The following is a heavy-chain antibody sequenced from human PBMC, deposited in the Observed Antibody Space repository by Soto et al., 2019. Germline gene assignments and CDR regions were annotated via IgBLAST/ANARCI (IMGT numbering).Heavy chain of an antibody. J-gene: IGHJ4*02. V-gene: IGHV1-69*02. CDR2: IIPILGIA. D-gene: IGHD3-22*01. Sequence: QVQLVQSGAEVKKPGSSVKVSCKASGGTFSSYTISWVRQAPGQGLEWMGRIIPILGIANYAQKFQGRVKITADKSTSTAYMELRSLSSEDTAVYYCARTPVERITMIVAAELRGQGTLVTVSS. CDR1: GGTFSSYT. CDR3: ARTPVERITMIVAAEL.